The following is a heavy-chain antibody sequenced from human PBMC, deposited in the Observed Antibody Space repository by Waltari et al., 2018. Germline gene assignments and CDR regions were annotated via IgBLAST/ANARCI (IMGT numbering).Heavy chain of an antibody. V-gene: IGHV4-59*01. CDR2: IYYSGST. CDR3: ARRSNAQNSSSWLNYYFDY. J-gene: IGHJ4*02. D-gene: IGHD6-13*01. Sequence: QVQLQESGPGLVKPSETLSLTCTVSGGSISSYYWSWIRQPPGKGLEWIGYIYYSGSTNYNPSLKSRVTISVDTSKNQFSLKLSSVTAADTAVYYCARRSNAQNSSSWLNYYFDYWGQGTLVTVSS. CDR1: GGSISSYY.